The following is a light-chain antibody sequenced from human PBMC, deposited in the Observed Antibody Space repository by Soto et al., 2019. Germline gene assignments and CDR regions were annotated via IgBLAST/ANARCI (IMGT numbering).Light chain of an antibody. Sequence: DIQMTQSPSTLYASVGDRVTITCRASQSASTFLAWYQQKPGKAPKLLIYAASTLQSGVPSRFSGSGSGTDFTLTISSLQPEDFATYYCQQANSFPITFGQGTRLEIK. CDR1: QSASTF. V-gene: IGKV1-12*01. CDR2: AAS. J-gene: IGKJ5*01. CDR3: QQANSFPIT.